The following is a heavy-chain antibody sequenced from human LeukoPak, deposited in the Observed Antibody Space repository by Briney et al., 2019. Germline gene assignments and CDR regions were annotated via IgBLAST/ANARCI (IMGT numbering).Heavy chain of an antibody. CDR3: ARDPVEWELLLDY. CDR2: MNIDGSEK. Sequence: GGSLRLSCAASGFTFSSYAMSWVRQAPGKRLEWVANMNIDGSEKYYADSVKGRFTISRDNARNSVYLQMNSLRVKDTAVYYCARDPVEWELLLDYWGQGTLVTVSS. V-gene: IGHV3-7*01. D-gene: IGHD1-26*01. CDR1: GFTFSSYA. J-gene: IGHJ4*02.